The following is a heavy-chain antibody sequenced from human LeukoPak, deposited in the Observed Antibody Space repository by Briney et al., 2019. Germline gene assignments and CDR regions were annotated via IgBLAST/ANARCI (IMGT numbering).Heavy chain of an antibody. Sequence: GASVKVSCKASGYTFTGYYMHWVRQAPGQGLEWMGWINPNSGGTNYAQKFQGRVTMTRDTSISTAYMELSRLRSDDTAVYYCARDRIVVVPAVESEFDYWGQGTLVTVSS. D-gene: IGHD2-2*01. CDR2: INPNSGGT. CDR1: GYTFTGYY. CDR3: ARDRIVVVPAVESEFDY. J-gene: IGHJ4*02. V-gene: IGHV1-2*02.